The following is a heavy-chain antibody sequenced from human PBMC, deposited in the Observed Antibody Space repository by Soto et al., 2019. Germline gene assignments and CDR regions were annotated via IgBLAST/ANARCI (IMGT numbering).Heavy chain of an antibody. CDR2: VSPDRGNS. D-gene: IGHD3-9*01. CDR1: GYTFTDYD. Sequence: QVQVVQSRAEVKKPGASVKVSCKTSGYTFTDYDINWVRQSTGQGLEWMGWVSPDRGNSGYAKQFKGRVTMTSDTSISTVYMELSNLRSEDTAMYYCEVTTGYWGQGTMVTVSS. V-gene: IGHV1-8*01. J-gene: IGHJ4*02. CDR3: EVTTGY.